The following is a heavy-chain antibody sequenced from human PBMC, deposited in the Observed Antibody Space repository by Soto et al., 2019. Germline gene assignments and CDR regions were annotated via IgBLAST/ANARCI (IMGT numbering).Heavy chain of an antibody. V-gene: IGHV4-34*01. Sequence: TETLSLTCAVYGWSFSGYYCNWVRQPPGKGLEWIGKVYHSGSAYYNPSLESRVTISVDKSKNQFSLKLMSLSAADTAVYYCGRLEGLATISYYFDYWGQGALVTVSS. CDR3: GRLEGLATISYYFDY. J-gene: IGHJ4*02. CDR2: VYHSGSA. D-gene: IGHD3-9*01. CDR1: GWSFSGYY.